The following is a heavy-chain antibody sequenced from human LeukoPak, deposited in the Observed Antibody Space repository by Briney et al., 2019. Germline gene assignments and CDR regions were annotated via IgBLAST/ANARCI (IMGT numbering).Heavy chain of an antibody. Sequence: GGSLRLFCTVSGFTVISNYMSWVRQAPGKGLEWVSVIYSDGTTYNTDSVKGRFTISRDNSKNTLYLQINSLRAEDTAVYYCARGIAAAGTGLYNWGQGTLLTVSS. CDR3: ARGIAAAGTGLYN. D-gene: IGHD6-13*01. CDR2: IYSDGTT. CDR1: GFTVISNY. J-gene: IGHJ4*02. V-gene: IGHV3-53*01.